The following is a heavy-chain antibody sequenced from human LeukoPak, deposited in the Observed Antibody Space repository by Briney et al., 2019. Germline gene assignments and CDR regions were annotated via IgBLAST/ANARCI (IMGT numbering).Heavy chain of an antibody. CDR2: INHSGST. V-gene: IGHV4-34*01. Sequence: PSETLSLTCAVYGGSFSGYYWSWIRQPPGKGLEWIGEINHSGSTNYNPSLKSRVTISVDTSKNQFSLKLSSVTAADTAVYYCSSGYYYRLDYWGQGTLVTVSS. J-gene: IGHJ4*02. D-gene: IGHD3-22*01. CDR3: SSGYYYRLDY. CDR1: GGSFSGYY.